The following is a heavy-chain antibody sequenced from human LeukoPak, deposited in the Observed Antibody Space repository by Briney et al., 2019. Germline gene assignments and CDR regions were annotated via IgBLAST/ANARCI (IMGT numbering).Heavy chain of an antibody. Sequence: GESLKISCKGSGYSFTSYWIGWVRQMPGKGLEWMGIIYPGDSDTRYSPSFQGQVTISADKPISTAYLQWSSLKASDTAMYYCARLSGSGSRLGYYYYGMDVWGQGTTVTVSS. CDR2: IYPGDSDT. CDR3: ARLSGSGSRLGYYYYGMDV. D-gene: IGHD3-10*01. CDR1: GYSFTSYW. J-gene: IGHJ6*02. V-gene: IGHV5-51*01.